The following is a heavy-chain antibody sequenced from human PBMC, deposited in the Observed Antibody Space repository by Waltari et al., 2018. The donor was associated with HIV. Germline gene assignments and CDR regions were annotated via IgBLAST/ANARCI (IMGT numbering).Heavy chain of an antibody. CDR3: ARGAPGHYCGGGSCPYFDY. D-gene: IGHD2-15*01. CDR2: VDPYSCNT. J-gene: IGHJ4*02. Sequence: QVQLVQSGAEVRKPGASVKVSCKASGYTFTSCDVNWVRQAPGPGLEWRGWVDPYSCNTVYAKNFQGRVTMTRNTCISTAYMGLSGLRSEDTAVYYCARGAPGHYCGGGSCPYFDYWGQGSLVTVSS. CDR1: GYTFTSCD. V-gene: IGHV1-8*02.